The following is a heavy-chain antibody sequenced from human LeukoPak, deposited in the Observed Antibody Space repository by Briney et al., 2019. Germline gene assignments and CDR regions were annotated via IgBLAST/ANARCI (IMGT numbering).Heavy chain of an antibody. CDR3: ARASYSYDINGWVPFDY. CDR2: IHYSGST. CDR1: GGSISSYY. V-gene: IGHV4-59*08. Sequence: PSETLSLTCTVSGGSISSYYWSWIRQPPGKGLEWMGYIHYSGSTNYNPSLKSRVTISVDTSKNQFSLKLSSVTAADTAVYYCARASYSYDINGWVPFDYWGQGTLVTVSS. J-gene: IGHJ4*02. D-gene: IGHD3-22*01.